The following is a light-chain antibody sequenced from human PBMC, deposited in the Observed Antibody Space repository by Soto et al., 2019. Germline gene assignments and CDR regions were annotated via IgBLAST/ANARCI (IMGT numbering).Light chain of an antibody. V-gene: IGKV3D-15*01. CDR2: DIF. CDR3: QHYNSFPIT. CDR1: QSVGSD. J-gene: IGKJ5*01. Sequence: EIVMTQSPATLSVSPGERATLSCRSSQSVGSDLAWYQQKPGQAPRLVIYDIFTRATGVPTRISGSGSGTDFTFTINSLQPEDIGTYYCQHYNSFPITFGQGTRLEIK.